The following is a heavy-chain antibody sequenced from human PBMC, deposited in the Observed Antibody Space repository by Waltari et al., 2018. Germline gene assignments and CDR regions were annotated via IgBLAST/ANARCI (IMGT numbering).Heavy chain of an antibody. CDR1: GFTFSSSW. V-gene: IGHV3-7*01. J-gene: IGHJ5*02. CDR2: IKQDGSEK. D-gene: IGHD6-19*01. CDR3: AREAGDSSVGRFDP. Sequence: EVQLVESGGGLVQPGGSLRLSCAASGFTFSSSWMSWVRQAPGQGLEWVANIKQDGSEKYYVDSVKGRFTISRDNAKNSLYLQMNSLRAEDTAVYYCAREAGDSSVGRFDPWGQGTLVTVSS.